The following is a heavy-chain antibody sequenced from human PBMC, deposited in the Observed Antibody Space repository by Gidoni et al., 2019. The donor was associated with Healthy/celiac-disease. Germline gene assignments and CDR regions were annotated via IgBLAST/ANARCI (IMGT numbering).Heavy chain of an antibody. V-gene: IGHV3-49*03. CDR2: IRSKAYGGTT. D-gene: IGHD6-19*01. CDR1: GFTFGDYA. Sequence: EVQLVESGGGLVQPGRSLRLSCTASGFTFGDYAMSWFRQAPGKGLEWVGFIRSKAYGGTTEYAASVKGRFTISRDDSKSIAYLQMNSLKTEDTAVYYCTRDVPNSSGWRQYYFDYWGQGTLVTVSS. J-gene: IGHJ4*02. CDR3: TRDVPNSSGWRQYYFDY.